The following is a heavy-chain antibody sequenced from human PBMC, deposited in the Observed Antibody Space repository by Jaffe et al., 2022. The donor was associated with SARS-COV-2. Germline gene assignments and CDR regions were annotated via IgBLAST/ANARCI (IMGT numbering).Heavy chain of an antibody. V-gene: IGHV3-23*01. CDR2: ISGSSGTI. D-gene: IGHD5-12*01. J-gene: IGHJ5*02. CDR1: GFTFRNDA. Sequence: EVQLLESGGALVQPGGSLRLSCAASGFTFRNDAMSWVRQAPGKGLEWVSTISGSSGTIYYADSVKGRFTISRDNSKNTLYLQMNSLRVEDTAVYYCAKLEGATMATNWFDPWGQGTLVTVSS. CDR3: AKLEGATMATNWFDP.